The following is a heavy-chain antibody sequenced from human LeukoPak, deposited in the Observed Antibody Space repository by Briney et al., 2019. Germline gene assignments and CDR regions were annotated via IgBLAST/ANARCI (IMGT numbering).Heavy chain of an antibody. J-gene: IGHJ5*02. Sequence: PSETLSLTCAVYGGSFSGYYWSWIRQPPGKGLEWIGYIYYSGSTNYNPSLKSRVTISVDTSKNQFSLKLSSVTAADTAVYYCARLRGELLESWGQGTLVTVSS. CDR3: ARLRGELLES. CDR2: IYYSGST. D-gene: IGHD1-26*01. CDR1: GGSFSGYY. V-gene: IGHV4-59*01.